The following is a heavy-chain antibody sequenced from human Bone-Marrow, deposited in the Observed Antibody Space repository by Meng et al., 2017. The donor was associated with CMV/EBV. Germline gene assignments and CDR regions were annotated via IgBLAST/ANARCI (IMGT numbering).Heavy chain of an antibody. Sequence: ASAKVSCKASGYTFTSYGISWVRQAPGQGLEWMGWISAYNGNTNYAQKLQGRVTMTTDTSTSTAYMELRSLRSDDTAVYYCARDERLAIFPPEGMDVWGQGTTVTVSS. V-gene: IGHV1-18*01. CDR1: GYTFTSYG. CDR3: ARDERLAIFPPEGMDV. J-gene: IGHJ6*02. CDR2: ISAYNGNT. D-gene: IGHD3-9*01.